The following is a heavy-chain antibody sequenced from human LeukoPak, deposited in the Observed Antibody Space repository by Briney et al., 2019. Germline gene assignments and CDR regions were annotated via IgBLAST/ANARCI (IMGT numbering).Heavy chain of an antibody. Sequence: GGSLRLSCAASGFTFSSYAMSWVRQAPGKGLEWVSDISGSGGTTYYGDSVKGRFTISRDNSKNTLYLQVSSLRAEDTAVYYCARDRWYDGSGYIAAFDYWGQGTLVTVS. V-gene: IGHV3-23*01. CDR1: GFTFSSYA. CDR2: ISGSGGTT. D-gene: IGHD3-22*01. CDR3: ARDRWYDGSGYIAAFDY. J-gene: IGHJ4*02.